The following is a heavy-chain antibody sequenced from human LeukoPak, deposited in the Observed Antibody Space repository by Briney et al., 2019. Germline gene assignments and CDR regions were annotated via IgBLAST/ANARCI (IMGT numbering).Heavy chain of an antibody. CDR1: GFTFDDYY. CDR3: ARPPTATTRGYYFGY. J-gene: IGHJ4*02. D-gene: IGHD4-17*01. Sequence: GGSLRLSXAASGFTFDDYYMSWIRQAPGKGLEWISYIGGSGTPIYYADSVRGRFTISRDNTKNSLYLQMNSLRAEDTAVYYCARPPTATTRGYYFGYWGQGTLVTVSS. CDR2: IGGSGTPI. V-gene: IGHV3-11*04.